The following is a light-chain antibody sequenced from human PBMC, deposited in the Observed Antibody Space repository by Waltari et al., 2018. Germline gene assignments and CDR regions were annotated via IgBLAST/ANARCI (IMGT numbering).Light chain of an antibody. CDR1: QSVNRL. Sequence: DIQMTQSPSTLSASVGDRVTITCRASQSVNRLLAWYQQKPGKAPKLLISKASALQNGVAPRFSGGGSGTEFTLTISNLQPDDSSTYYCQQYEAFPVTFGQGTKVEIK. CDR2: KAS. CDR3: QQYEAFPVT. V-gene: IGKV1-5*03. J-gene: IGKJ1*01.